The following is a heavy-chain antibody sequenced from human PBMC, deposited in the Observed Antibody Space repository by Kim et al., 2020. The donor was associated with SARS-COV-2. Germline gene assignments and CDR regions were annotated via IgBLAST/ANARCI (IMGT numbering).Heavy chain of an antibody. CDR3: ARDDGFRSFDH. CDR1: GFAIGGYW. V-gene: IGHV3-7*01. Sequence: GGSLRLSCAASGFAIGGYWMAWLRQFPGKGLEWVANIKPDGSLKFYVDSVEGRFTVSRDNVKNSVYLQMDGLRPEDTAVYYCARDDGFRSFDHCGQGLL. J-gene: IGHJ4*02. D-gene: IGHD6-25*01. CDR2: IKPDGSLK.